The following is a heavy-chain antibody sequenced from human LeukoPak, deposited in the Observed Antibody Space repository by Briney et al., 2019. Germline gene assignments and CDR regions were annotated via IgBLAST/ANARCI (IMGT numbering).Heavy chain of an antibody. CDR1: GYSFTSYW. Sequence: GESLRISCKGSGYSFTSYWIGWVRQMAGEGLEWMGIIYPGDSDTRYSPSFQGQVTISADKSISTAYLQWSSLKASDTAMYYCARLEQLELNWFDPWGQGTLVTVSS. V-gene: IGHV5-51*01. CDR2: IYPGDSDT. D-gene: IGHD1-7*01. J-gene: IGHJ5*02. CDR3: ARLEQLELNWFDP.